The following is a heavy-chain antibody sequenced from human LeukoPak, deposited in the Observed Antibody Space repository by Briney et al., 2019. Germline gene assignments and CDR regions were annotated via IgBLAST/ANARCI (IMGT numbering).Heavy chain of an antibody. D-gene: IGHD3-9*01. J-gene: IGHJ4*02. CDR2: INHSGST. V-gene: IGHV4-34*01. Sequence: SETLSLTCTVSGGSIRSYYWSWIRQPPGKGLEWIGEINHSGSTNYNPSLKSRVTISVDTSKNQFSLKLSSVTAADTAVYYCARQPRHLTGLYYFDYWGQGTLVTVSS. CDR1: GGSIRSYY. CDR3: ARQPRHLTGLYYFDY.